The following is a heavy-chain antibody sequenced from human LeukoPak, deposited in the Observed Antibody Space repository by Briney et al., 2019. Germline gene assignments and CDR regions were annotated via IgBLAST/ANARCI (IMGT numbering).Heavy chain of an antibody. CDR1: GFTFSSYS. Sequence: GGSLRLSCAASGFTFSSYSMNWVRQAPGKGLEWVSYISSSSSTIYYADSVKGRFTISRDNAKNSLYLQMNSLRAEGTAVYYCARAYSSSFGGAPDYWGQGTLVTVSS. D-gene: IGHD6-6*01. CDR2: ISSSSSTI. V-gene: IGHV3-48*01. CDR3: ARAYSSSFGGAPDY. J-gene: IGHJ4*02.